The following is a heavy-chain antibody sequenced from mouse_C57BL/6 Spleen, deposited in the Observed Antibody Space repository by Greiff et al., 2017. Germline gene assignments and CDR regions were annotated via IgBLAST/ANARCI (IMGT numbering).Heavy chain of an antibody. CDR2: INPGSGGT. CDR3: ARGNYDYDGYFDV. J-gene: IGHJ1*03. V-gene: IGHV1-54*01. Sequence: QVQLQQSGAELVRPGTSVKVSCKASGYAFTNYLIDWVKQRPGQGLEWIGVINPGSGGTNYNEKFKGKATLTADKSSSTAYMQLSSLTSEDSAVYFCARGNYDYDGYFDVWGTGTTVTVSS. D-gene: IGHD2-4*01. CDR1: GYAFTNYL.